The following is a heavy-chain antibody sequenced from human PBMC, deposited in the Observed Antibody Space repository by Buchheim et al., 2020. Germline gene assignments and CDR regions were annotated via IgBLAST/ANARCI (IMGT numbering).Heavy chain of an antibody. Sequence: QPQLQESGPGLVKPSETLSLTCTVSGGSISSSSYYWDWIRQSPGEGLEWVGSIYYSGSTYYNPSLKSRVRISVDTYKNQFSLKLSSVTAADTAVYYCARRRSDDYGDTYFDYWGQGTL. CDR2: IYYSGST. J-gene: IGHJ4*02. D-gene: IGHD4-17*01. CDR3: ARRRSDDYGDTYFDY. CDR1: GGSISSSSYY. V-gene: IGHV4-39*01.